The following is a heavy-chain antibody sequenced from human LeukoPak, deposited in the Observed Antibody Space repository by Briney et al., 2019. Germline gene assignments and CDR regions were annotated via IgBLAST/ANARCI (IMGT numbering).Heavy chain of an antibody. CDR2: IKQDGSEK. Sequence: PGGSLRPSCAASGFTFSSYWMSWVRQAPGKGLEWVANIKQDGSEKYYVDSVKGRFTISRDNAKNPLYLQMNSLRAEDTAVYYCAREKDVLRFLEWLFGFDYWGQGTLVTVSS. V-gene: IGHV3-7*01. J-gene: IGHJ4*02. D-gene: IGHD3-3*01. CDR3: AREKDVLRFLEWLFGFDY. CDR1: GFTFSSYW.